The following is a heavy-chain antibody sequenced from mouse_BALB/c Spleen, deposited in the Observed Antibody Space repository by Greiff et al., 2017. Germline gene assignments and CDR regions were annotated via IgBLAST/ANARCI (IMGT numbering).Heavy chain of an antibody. CDR2: IYPGNSDT. D-gene: IGHD4-1*02. CDR1: GYTFTSYW. CDR3: TRPHNWDGGYFDV. J-gene: IGHJ1*01. V-gene: IGHV1-5*01. Sequence: VQLKESGPVLARPGASVKMSCKASGYTFTSYWMHWVKQRPGQGLEWIGAIYPGNSDTSYNQKFKGKAKLTAVTSTSTAYMELSSLSNEDSADYCCTRPHNWDGGYFDVWGAGTTVTVSS.